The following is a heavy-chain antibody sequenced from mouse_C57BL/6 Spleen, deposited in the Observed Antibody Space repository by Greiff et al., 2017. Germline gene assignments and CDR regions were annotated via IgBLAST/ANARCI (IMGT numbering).Heavy chain of an antibody. CDR1: GYTFTSYW. V-gene: IGHV1-64*01. CDR3: APHYYGSSYFDY. Sequence: QVQLQQPGAELVKPGASVKLSCKASGYTFTSYWMHWVKQRPGQGLEWIGMIHPNSGSTNYNEKFKSKATLTVDTSSSTAYMQLSSLTSEDSAVYYCAPHYYGSSYFDYWGQGTTLTVSS. J-gene: IGHJ2*01. D-gene: IGHD1-1*01. CDR2: IHPNSGST.